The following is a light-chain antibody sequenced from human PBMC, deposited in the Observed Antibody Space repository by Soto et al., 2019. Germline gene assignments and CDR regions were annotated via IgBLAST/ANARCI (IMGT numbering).Light chain of an antibody. CDR3: QQYYSYPPIT. V-gene: IGKV1-8*01. J-gene: IGKJ5*01. Sequence: IRVTKSAFSFSASPGDRVTITCRASQGISSYLSWYQQKPGKAPKLLIYAASTLQSGVPSRFSGSGSGTDFTLTISCLQSEDFATYYCQQYYSYPPITFGQGTRLEI. CDR2: AAS. CDR1: QGISSY.